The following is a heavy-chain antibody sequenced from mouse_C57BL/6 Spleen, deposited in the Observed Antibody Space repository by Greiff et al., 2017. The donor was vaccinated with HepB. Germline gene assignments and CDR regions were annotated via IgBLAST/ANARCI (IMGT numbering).Heavy chain of an antibody. CDR3: ARFTTVVAPYFDY. CDR2: ISYSGST. J-gene: IGHJ2*01. D-gene: IGHD1-1*01. V-gene: IGHV3-1*01. Sequence: EVQLQQSGPGMVKPSQSLSLTCTVTGYSITSGYDWHWIRHFPGNKLEWMGYISYSGSTNYNPSLKSRISITHDTSKNHFFLKLNSVTTEDTATYYCARFTTVVAPYFDYWGQGTTLTDSS. CDR1: GYSITSGYD.